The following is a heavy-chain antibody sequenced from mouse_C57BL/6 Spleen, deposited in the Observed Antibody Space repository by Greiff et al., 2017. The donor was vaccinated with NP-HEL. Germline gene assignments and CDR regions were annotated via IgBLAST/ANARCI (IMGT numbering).Heavy chain of an antibody. CDR2: IHPNSGST. CDR3: AREGYGNYCFDY. D-gene: IGHD2-1*01. Sequence: QVQLQQPGAELVKPGASVKLSCKASGYTFTSYWMHWVKQRPGQGLEWIGMIHPNSGSTNYNEKFKSKATLTVDKSSSTAYMQLSSLTSEDSAVYYCAREGYGNYCFDYWGQGTTLTVSS. J-gene: IGHJ2*01. V-gene: IGHV1-64*01. CDR1: GYTFTSYW.